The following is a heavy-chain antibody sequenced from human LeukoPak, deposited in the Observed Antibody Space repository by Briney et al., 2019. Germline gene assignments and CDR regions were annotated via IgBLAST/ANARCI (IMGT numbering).Heavy chain of an antibody. V-gene: IGHV4-30-4*01. J-gene: IGHJ4*02. D-gene: IGHD1-26*01. CDR3: ARRDTGSYLEY. CDR1: GGSISSGDYY. CDR2: IYYSGST. Sequence: SETLSLTCTVSGGSISSGDYYWSWIRQPPGKGLEWIGYIYYSGSTYYNPPLKSRVTISVDTSKNQFSLKLSSVTAADTAVYYCARRDTGSYLEYWGQGTLVTVSS.